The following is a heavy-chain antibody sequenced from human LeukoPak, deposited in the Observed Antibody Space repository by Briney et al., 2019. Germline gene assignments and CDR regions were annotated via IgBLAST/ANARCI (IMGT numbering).Heavy chain of an antibody. D-gene: IGHD3-22*01. J-gene: IGHJ3*02. CDR1: GDSVSSNSAA. CDR2: TYYRSKRYN. V-gene: IGHV6-1*01. CDR3: AGDLDDSSGYYYVSAFDI. Sequence: SQTLSLTCAISGDSVSSNSAAWNWIRQSPSRGLERLGRTYYRSKRYNDYAVSVKSRITINPDTSKNQFSLQLNSVTPEDTAVYYCAGDLDDSSGYYYVSAFDIWGQGTMVTVSS.